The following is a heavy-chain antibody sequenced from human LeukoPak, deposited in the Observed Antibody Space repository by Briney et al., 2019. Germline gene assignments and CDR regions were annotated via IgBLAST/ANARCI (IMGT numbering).Heavy chain of an antibody. V-gene: IGHV4-59*01. J-gene: IGHJ3*02. CDR1: GGSISTYY. Sequence: PSETLSLTCTVSGGSISTYYWSWMRQPPGRGLEWIGYIYYSGSTNHNPSLQSRVTISVDTSKNQFSLKLNSVTAADTAVYYCARGAVTQDIWGQGTMVTVSS. CDR3: ARGAVTQDI. D-gene: IGHD3-10*01. CDR2: IYYSGST.